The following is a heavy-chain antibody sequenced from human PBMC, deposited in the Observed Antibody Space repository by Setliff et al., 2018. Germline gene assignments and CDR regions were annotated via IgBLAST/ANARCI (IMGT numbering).Heavy chain of an antibody. CDR1: GYAFTDNY. V-gene: IGHV1-2*04. Sequence: ASVKVSCKTSGYAFTDNYIHWVRQAPGQGLEWMGWINPKTGGTNLAQKFHGWVSMTRDASITTAYMELSRLTSDDMAVYFCARSDHLVVDGFDVWGQGTMVTVSS. CDR3: ARSDHLVVDGFDV. CDR2: INPKTGGT. J-gene: IGHJ3*01. D-gene: IGHD3-16*01.